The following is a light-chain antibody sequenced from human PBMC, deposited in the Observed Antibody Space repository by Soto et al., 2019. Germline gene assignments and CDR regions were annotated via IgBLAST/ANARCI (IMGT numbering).Light chain of an antibody. CDR3: QQSYSTLWT. J-gene: IGKJ1*01. V-gene: IGKV1-39*01. CDR1: QSITIY. CDR2: GAS. Sequence: DIQMTQSPSSLSASLGDRVTITCRASQSITIYLNWYQQKPGEAPNLLIFGASTLQSGVPSRFSGSGSGTDFTLTISSLQPEDFATYYCQQSYSTLWTFGQGTKVDI.